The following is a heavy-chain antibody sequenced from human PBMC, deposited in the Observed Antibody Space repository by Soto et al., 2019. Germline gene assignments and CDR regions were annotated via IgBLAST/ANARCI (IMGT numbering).Heavy chain of an antibody. CDR3: ARSLPGTYGAFDL. D-gene: IGHD1-7*01. Sequence: GGSLRLSCTASGFTFGDYAMSWVRQAPGKGLEWVSAISGSGGSTYYADSVKGRFTISRDNSKNTLYLQMNSLRAEDTAVYYCARSLPGTYGAFDLWGQGTMLTVSS. CDR1: GFTFGDYA. J-gene: IGHJ3*01. V-gene: IGHV3-23*01. CDR2: ISGSGGST.